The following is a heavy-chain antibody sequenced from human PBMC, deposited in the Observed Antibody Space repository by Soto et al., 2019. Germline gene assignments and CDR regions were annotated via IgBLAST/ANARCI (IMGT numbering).Heavy chain of an antibody. V-gene: IGHV1-69*12. CDR1: GGTFRSYV. J-gene: IGHJ4*02. D-gene: IGHD1-1*01. CDR2: IIPMYGTT. Sequence: QVQLVQSGAEVKKPGSSVKVSCKASGGTFRSYVTSWVRQAPGHGLEWLGGIIPMYGTTYYAQTFQGRVTISADESTSTAVMELSSLRSEDTAVYYCARIGTLDWIDDYWGQGTLVTVSS. CDR3: ARIGTLDWIDDY.